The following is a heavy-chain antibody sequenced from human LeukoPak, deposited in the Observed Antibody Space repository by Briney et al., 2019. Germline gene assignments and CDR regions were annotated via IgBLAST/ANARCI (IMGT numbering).Heavy chain of an antibody. Sequence: SQTLSLTCAISGDSVSSDTAAWNWIRQSPSRGLEWMGRTYYRSKWYNDYAVSLKSRISVNPDTSRNQFSLQLNSVTPEDTAIYYCATERHSYQLVPTAFDSWGQGILVTVSS. V-gene: IGHV6-1*01. CDR3: ATERHSYQLVPTAFDS. J-gene: IGHJ5*01. CDR1: GDSVSSDTAA. D-gene: IGHD2-2*01. CDR2: TYYRSKWYN.